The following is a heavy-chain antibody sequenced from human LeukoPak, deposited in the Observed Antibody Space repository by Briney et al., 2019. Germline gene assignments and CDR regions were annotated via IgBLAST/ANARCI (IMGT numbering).Heavy chain of an antibody. Sequence: PSGTLSLTCAVSGDSINTNNWWSWVRPPPGKGLEWIGEIYHSGTTKYNPSLRSRVTMSTDKSQNEFSLKLSSVTAADTAVYYCVRGARTRSGWPYFDSWGQGTLVTVS. J-gene: IGHJ4*02. CDR2: IYHSGTT. D-gene: IGHD6-25*01. CDR3: VRGARTRSGWPYFDS. V-gene: IGHV4-4*02. CDR1: GDSINTNNW.